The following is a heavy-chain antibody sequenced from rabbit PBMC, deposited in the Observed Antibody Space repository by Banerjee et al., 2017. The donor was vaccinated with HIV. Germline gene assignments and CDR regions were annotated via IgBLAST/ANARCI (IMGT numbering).Heavy chain of an antibody. CDR3: AREGGAGYAGYAYAINL. J-gene: IGHJ4*01. CDR1: GFSFSSNA. V-gene: IGHV1S45*01. CDR2: IYAGSSGRN. Sequence: QEQLVESGGGLVQPGASLTLTCKASGFSFSSNAMCWVRQAPGKGPEWIACIYAGSSGRNYYASWAKGRFTISKTSSTTVTLQMTSLTAADTATYFCAREGGAGYAGYAYAINLWGQGTLVTVS. D-gene: IGHD6-1*01.